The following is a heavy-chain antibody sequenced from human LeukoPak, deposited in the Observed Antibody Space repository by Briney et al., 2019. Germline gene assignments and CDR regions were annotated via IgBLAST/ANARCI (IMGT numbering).Heavy chain of an antibody. J-gene: IGHJ4*02. CDR3: AKRDRPCSGDCSAPYYFDY. V-gene: IGHV3-23*01. Sequence: GGSLRLSCAASGCTFSSYAMSWVRQAPGKGLEWVSAVSSSGGNTYYADSVKGRFTISRDNSKNTVYLQMSSLRAEDTAVYYCAKRDRPCSGDCSAPYYFDYWGQGTLVTVSS. D-gene: IGHD2-21*02. CDR2: VSSSGGNT. CDR1: GCTFSSYA.